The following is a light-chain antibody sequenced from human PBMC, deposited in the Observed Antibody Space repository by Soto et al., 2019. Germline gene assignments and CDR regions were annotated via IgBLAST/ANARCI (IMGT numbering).Light chain of an antibody. CDR2: DAS. CDR3: QEYNTWPWT. V-gene: IGKV3-15*01. CDR1: QSVSSY. Sequence: EIVLTQSPATLSLSPGERATLSRRASQSVSSYLAWYQQKPGQAPRLLIYDASNRATGIPARFSGSGSGTEFTLTINSLQSEDFAVYYCQEYNTWPWTFGQGTKVDIK. J-gene: IGKJ1*01.